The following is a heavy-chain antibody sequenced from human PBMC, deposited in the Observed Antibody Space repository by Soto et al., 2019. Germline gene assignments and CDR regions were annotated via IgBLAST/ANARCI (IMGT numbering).Heavy chain of an antibody. CDR1: GFTFSSYA. D-gene: IGHD3-9*01. J-gene: IGHJ5*02. Sequence: PGGSLRLSCAASGFTFSSYAMSWVRQAPGKGLEWVSAISGSGGSTYYADSVKGRFTISRDNSKNTLYLQMNSLRAEDTAVYYCAKGSAYDILTGYANWFDPWGQGTLVTVSS. CDR3: AKGSAYDILTGYANWFDP. V-gene: IGHV3-23*01. CDR2: ISGSGGST.